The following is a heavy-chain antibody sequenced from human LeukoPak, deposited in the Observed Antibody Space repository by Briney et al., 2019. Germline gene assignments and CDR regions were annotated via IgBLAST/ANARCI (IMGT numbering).Heavy chain of an antibody. V-gene: IGHV4-39*01. J-gene: IGHJ6*03. CDR3: ARAAHYGSGGYYYYYYYMDV. CDR1: GVSISSSNSY. D-gene: IGHD3-10*01. CDR2: IYYSGNT. Sequence: SETLSLTCTVSGVSISSSNSYWGWIRQPPGKGLEWIGSIYYSGNTYYNASLKSQVSISIDTSKNQFSLKLSSVTAADTAVYYCARAAHYGSGGYYYYYYYMDVWGKGTTVTISS.